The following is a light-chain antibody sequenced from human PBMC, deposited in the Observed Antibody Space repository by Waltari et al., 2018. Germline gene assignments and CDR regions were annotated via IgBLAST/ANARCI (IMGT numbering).Light chain of an antibody. J-gene: IGLJ3*02. Sequence: QTVVTQEPSFSVSPGGTVTLTCGLSSGSVSTSYFVSWYQQTPGQAPRALISSTNTRSSGVPERLSGSILGNKAALTITGAQADDESDYYCALYLGSGFSWVFGGGTKLTVL. CDR1: SGSVSTSYF. CDR2: STN. CDR3: ALYLGSGFSWV. V-gene: IGLV8-61*01.